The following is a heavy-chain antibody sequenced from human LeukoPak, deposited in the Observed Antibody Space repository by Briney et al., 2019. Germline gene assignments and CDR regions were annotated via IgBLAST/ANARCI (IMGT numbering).Heavy chain of an antibody. Sequence: PGGSLRLSCAASGFTFSSYWMSWVRQAPGKGLEWVANIKQDGSEKYYVDSVKGRFTIFRDNAKNSLYLQMNSLRAEDTAVYYCARVQELSTNYYYYMDVWGKGTTVTVSS. D-gene: IGHD1-26*01. CDR3: ARVQELSTNYYYYMDV. J-gene: IGHJ6*03. CDR2: IKQDGSEK. V-gene: IGHV3-7*01. CDR1: GFTFSSYW.